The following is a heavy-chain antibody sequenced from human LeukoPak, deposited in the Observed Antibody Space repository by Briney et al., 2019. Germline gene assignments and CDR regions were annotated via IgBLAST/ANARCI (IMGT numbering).Heavy chain of an antibody. Sequence: QAGGSLRLSCVASGFTVYNFAMSWVRQAPGKGLEWVSLITGGGGSTDYADSVKGRFTISRDNSKNTLYLQMNSLRVEDTATYYCAKDGRSGAPFDYWGQGTLVTVSS. CDR1: GFTVYNFA. CDR3: AKDGRSGAPFDY. J-gene: IGHJ4*02. V-gene: IGHV3-23*01. CDR2: ITGGGGST. D-gene: IGHD3-3*01.